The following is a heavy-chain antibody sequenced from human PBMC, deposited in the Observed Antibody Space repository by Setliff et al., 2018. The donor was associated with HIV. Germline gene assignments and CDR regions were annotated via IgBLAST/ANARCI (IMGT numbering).Heavy chain of an antibody. V-gene: IGHV4-59*08. Sequence: PSETLSLTCTVSGGSISSYYWSWIRQPPGKGLEWIGYISYTGSTKYNPSLKSRVTISVDTSKTQFSLRLGSVTAADTAVYYCASGLFYDYWGQGALVTVSS. CDR2: ISYTGST. CDR3: ASGLFYDY. D-gene: IGHD2-21*01. J-gene: IGHJ4*02. CDR1: GGSISSYY.